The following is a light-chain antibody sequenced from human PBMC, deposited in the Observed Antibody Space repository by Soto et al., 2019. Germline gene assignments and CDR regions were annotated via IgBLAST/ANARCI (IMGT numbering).Light chain of an antibody. V-gene: IGKV1-39*01. CDR2: STY. Sequence: DIPMTQSPASLSASVGDRVTIICRASQTIYTYLNWYQQRPGRAPKLLIFSTYKLENGVPSRFTGGGSRTDFTLTINRLQPEDFATYYCQQIYGVPYIFGQGTKLEMK. J-gene: IGKJ2*01. CDR3: QQIYGVPYI. CDR1: QTIYTY.